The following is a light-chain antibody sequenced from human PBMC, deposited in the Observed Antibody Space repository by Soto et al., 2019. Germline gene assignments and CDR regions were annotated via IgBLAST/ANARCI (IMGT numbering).Light chain of an antibody. CDR3: QQRSVWPST. CDR1: QSVSRY. Sequence: EIVLTQSPATLSLSPGERAALSCRASQSVSRYLAWYQQKPGQAPRLLIYDASKRATGIPARFTGSGSGTDFTLTIRSIEPEDFAVYFCQQRSVWPSTFGGGTKVEI. J-gene: IGKJ4*01. V-gene: IGKV3-11*01. CDR2: DAS.